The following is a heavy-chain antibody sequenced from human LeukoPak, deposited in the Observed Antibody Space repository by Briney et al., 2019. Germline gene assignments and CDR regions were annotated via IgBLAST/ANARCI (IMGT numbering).Heavy chain of an antibody. Sequence: ASVKVSCKTSRYTFTSYYMHWVRQAPGQGLEWMGVINPSGGSTTYARKFQGRISMTRDTSTSTVYMELRSLRSEDTAVYYCAREGAAAGSNFDYWGQGTWVTVSS. CDR2: INPSGGST. CDR1: RYTFTSYY. D-gene: IGHD6-13*01. V-gene: IGHV1-46*01. CDR3: AREGAAAGSNFDY. J-gene: IGHJ4*02.